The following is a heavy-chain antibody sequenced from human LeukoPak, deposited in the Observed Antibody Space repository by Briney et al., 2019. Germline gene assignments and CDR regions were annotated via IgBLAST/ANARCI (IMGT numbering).Heavy chain of an antibody. V-gene: IGHV3-23*01. CDR3: TKVVVSGSGDHFAS. D-gene: IGHD6-19*01. CDR1: GFNFRSSA. CDR2: IRGSGETI. Sequence: PGGSLRLSCAASGFNFRSSAMAWVRLTPGKGLEWVSSIRGSGETIHNADSVKGRFVISRDNSKNTLTLLMNSLGAEDTAVYYCTKVVVSGSGDHFASWGQGTLVTVSS. J-gene: IGHJ4*02.